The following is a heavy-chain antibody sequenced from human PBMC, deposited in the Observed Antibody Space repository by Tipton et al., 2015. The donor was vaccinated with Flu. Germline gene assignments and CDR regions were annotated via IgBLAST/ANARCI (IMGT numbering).Heavy chain of an antibody. CDR1: GDYISSRYF. J-gene: IGHJ5*02. CDR3: ARRDYSNYVSEPKSWFET. V-gene: IGHV4-38-2*01. CDR2: VHRSGSP. Sequence: TLSLTCSVSGDYISSRYFWGWIRQPPGKGLEWIGNVHRSGSPYYNPSLRSRVSMTVDGAKNQFSLRLASVTATDTAVYYRARRDYSNYVSEPKSWFETWGQGILVTVSS. D-gene: IGHD6-13*01.